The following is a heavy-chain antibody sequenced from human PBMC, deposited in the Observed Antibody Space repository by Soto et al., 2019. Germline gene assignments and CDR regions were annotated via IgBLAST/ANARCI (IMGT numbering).Heavy chain of an antibody. V-gene: IGHV1-69*01. J-gene: IGHJ4*02. CDR2: IIPIFGTA. CDR1: GGTFSSYA. Sequence: QVQLVQSGAEVKKPGSSVKVSCKASGGTFSSYAISWGRQAPGQGLEWMGGIIPIFGTANYAQKFQGRVTITADESTSTAYMELSSLRSEDTAVYYCARGGSSIAARPFDYWGQGTLVTVSS. CDR3: ARGGSSIAARPFDY. D-gene: IGHD6-6*01.